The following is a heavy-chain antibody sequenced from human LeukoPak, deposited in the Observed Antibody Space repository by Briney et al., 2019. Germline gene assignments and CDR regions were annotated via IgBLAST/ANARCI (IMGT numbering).Heavy chain of an antibody. Sequence: ASVKVSCKASGYTFTSYYMHWVRQAPGQGLEWMGIINPGGGSTSYAQKFQGRVTMTRDTSTSTVYMELSSLRSEDTAVYYCARLRGGYCSSTSCPGFLDYWGQGTLVTVSS. D-gene: IGHD2-2*01. CDR3: ARLRGGYCSSTSCPGFLDY. J-gene: IGHJ4*02. CDR2: INPGGGST. CDR1: GYTFTSYY. V-gene: IGHV1-46*03.